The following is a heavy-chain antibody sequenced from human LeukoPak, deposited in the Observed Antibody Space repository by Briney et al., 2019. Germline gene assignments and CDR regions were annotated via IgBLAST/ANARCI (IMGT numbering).Heavy chain of an antibody. CDR2: IIPIFGTA. CDR3: ARLWGPFGVVIFDY. J-gene: IGHJ4*02. Sequence: SVKVSCKASGGTFSSYAISWVRQAPGQGLEWMGGIIPIFGTANYAQKFQGRVTITADESTSTAYMELSSLRSEDTAVYYCARLWGPFGVVIFDYWGQGTLVTVSS. CDR1: GGTFSSYA. V-gene: IGHV1-69*13. D-gene: IGHD3-3*01.